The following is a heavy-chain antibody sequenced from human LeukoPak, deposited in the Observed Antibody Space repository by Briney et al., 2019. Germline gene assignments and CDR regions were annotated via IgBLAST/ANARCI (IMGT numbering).Heavy chain of an antibody. CDR2: MNPNSGTT. J-gene: IGHJ6*02. D-gene: IGHD3-3*01. CDR1: GYTFTSYD. V-gene: IGHV1-8*01. Sequence: GASVKVSFKASGYTFTSYDINWVRPATGQGLEWMGWMNPNSGTTGYAQKFQGRVTMTRNTSISTAYMELSSLRSEDTAVYYCARGPAEWLLFLGVGGMDVWGQGTTVTVSS. CDR3: ARGPAEWLLFLGVGGMDV.